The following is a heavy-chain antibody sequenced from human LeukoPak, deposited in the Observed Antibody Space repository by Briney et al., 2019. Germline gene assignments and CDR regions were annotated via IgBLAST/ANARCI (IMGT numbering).Heavy chain of an antibody. Sequence: SVKVSCKASGGTFSSYAISWVRQAPGQGLEWMGGIIPIFGTANYAQKFQGRVTITADESTSTAYMGLSSLRSEDTAVYYCARVSSSTRRGYYYGMDVWGQGTTVTVSS. D-gene: IGHD2-2*01. CDR1: GGTFSSYA. J-gene: IGHJ6*02. CDR3: ARVSSSTRRGYYYGMDV. CDR2: IIPIFGTA. V-gene: IGHV1-69*13.